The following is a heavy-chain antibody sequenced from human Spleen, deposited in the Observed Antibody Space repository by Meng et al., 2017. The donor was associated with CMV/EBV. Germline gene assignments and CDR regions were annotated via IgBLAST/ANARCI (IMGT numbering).Heavy chain of an antibody. CDR3: AKVYCRTTSCYTEYFHH. J-gene: IGHJ1*01. CDR1: GFTFSSYS. CDR2: ISSSSSTI. D-gene: IGHD2-2*01. V-gene: IGHV3-48*01. Sequence: GESLKISCAASGFTFSSYSMNWVRQAPGKGLEWVSYISSSSSTIYYADSVKGRFTISRDNSKNTLFLQMNSLRTEDTAVFYCAKVYCRTTSCYTEYFHHWGQGTLVTVSS.